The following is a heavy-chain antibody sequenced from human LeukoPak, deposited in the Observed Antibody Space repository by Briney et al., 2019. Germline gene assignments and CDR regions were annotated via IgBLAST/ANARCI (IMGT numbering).Heavy chain of an antibody. V-gene: IGHV4-59*01. Sequence: PPETLSLTCTVSGGSISSYYWSWIRQPPGKGLEWIGYIYYSGSTNYNPSLKSRVTISVDTSKNQFSLKLSSVTAADTAVYYCARHYYGSGINWFDPWGQGTLVTVSS. CDR3: ARHYYGSGINWFDP. CDR2: IYYSGST. CDR1: GGSISSYY. J-gene: IGHJ5*02. D-gene: IGHD3-10*01.